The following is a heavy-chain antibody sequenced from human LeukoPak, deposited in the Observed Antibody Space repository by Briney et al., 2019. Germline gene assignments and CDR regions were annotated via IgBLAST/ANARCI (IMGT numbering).Heavy chain of an antibody. V-gene: IGHV3-23*01. J-gene: IGHJ4*02. CDR2: VSSNGAKT. Sequence: GGSLRLSCAASGFTFSSYAITWVRQAPGKGLEWVSAVSSNGAKTYYADSVKGRFTISRDNSKNTLYLQMNSLRAEDTAVYYCAKESRYYDSSGYYYLSTFGDYWGQGTLVTVSS. CDR1: GFTFSSYA. CDR3: AKESRYYDSSGYYYLSTFGDY. D-gene: IGHD3-22*01.